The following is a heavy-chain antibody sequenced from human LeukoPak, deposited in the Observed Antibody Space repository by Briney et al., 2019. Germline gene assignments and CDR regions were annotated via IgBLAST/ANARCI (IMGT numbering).Heavy chain of an antibody. D-gene: IGHD2-2*01. Sequence: GGSLKISGEGSGYSFTSYWIGWGRQLPGKGVEGMGIIYPGASDTRYSPSFQGQVTISAYNSISTAYLQWSSLKASDTAMYYCARHVVPAANYYYYGMDVWGQGTTVTVSS. CDR3: ARHVVPAANYYYYGMDV. J-gene: IGHJ6*02. V-gene: IGHV5-51*01. CDR2: IYPGASDT. CDR1: GYSFTSYW.